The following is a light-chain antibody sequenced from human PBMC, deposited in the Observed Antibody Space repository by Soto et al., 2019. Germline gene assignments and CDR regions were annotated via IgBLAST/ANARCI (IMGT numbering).Light chain of an antibody. CDR1: QSVSSSY. V-gene: IGKV3-20*01. CDR3: PQYGSSPYT. Sequence: EIVGTQSPGTLSLSPGERATLACRASQSVSSSYLAWFQQKPGQAPRLLIYGASSRATGIPDRFSGSGSGTDFTLTISRLEPEDFAVYYCPQYGSSPYTFGPGTKVDIK. J-gene: IGKJ3*01. CDR2: GAS.